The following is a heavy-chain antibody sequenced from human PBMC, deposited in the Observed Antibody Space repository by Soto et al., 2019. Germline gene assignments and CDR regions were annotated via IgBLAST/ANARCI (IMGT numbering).Heavy chain of an antibody. J-gene: IGHJ4*02. CDR1: GFTFSGSA. V-gene: IGHV3-73*01. CDR2: IRSKANSYAT. CDR3: TSRFGVAGTLVDC. Sequence: PGGSLRLSCAASGFTFSGSAMHWVRQASGKGLEWVGRIRSKANSYATAYAASVKGRFTISRDDSKNTAYLQMNSLKTEDTAVYFCTSRFGVAGTLVDCWARGTLVTVSS. D-gene: IGHD2-15*01.